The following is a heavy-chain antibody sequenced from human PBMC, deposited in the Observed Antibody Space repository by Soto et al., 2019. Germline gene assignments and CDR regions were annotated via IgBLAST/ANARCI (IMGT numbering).Heavy chain of an antibody. CDR3: SKDFQGSLKYHFDA. CDR2: MNPNSGNT. Sequence: ASVKVSCKASGYTFTSYDINWVRQATGQGLEWMGWMNPNSGNTGYAQKFQGRVTMTRNTSISTAYMELSSLRSEDTAVYYCSKDFQGSLKYHFDAWGQGTLVTVSS. CDR1: GYTFTSYD. J-gene: IGHJ4*02. V-gene: IGHV1-8*01. D-gene: IGHD3-10*01.